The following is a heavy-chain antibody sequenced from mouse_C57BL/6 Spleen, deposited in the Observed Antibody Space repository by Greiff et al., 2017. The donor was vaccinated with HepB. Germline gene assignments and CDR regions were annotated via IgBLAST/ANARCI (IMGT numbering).Heavy chain of an antibody. Sequence: QVQLKESGAELVRPGASVTLSCKASGYTFTDYEMHWVKQTPVHGLEWIGAIDPETGGTAYNQKFKGKAILTADKSSSTAYIELRSLTSEDSAVYYCTRRGLSDYFDYWGQGTTLTVSS. CDR1: GYTFTDYE. CDR2: IDPETGGT. CDR3: TRRGLSDYFDY. V-gene: IGHV1-15*01. J-gene: IGHJ2*01. D-gene: IGHD3-3*01.